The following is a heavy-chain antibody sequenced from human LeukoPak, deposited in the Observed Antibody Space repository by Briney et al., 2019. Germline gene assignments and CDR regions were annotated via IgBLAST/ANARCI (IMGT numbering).Heavy chain of an antibody. Sequence: SETLSLTCAVYGGSFSGYYWSWIRQPPGKGLEWIGEINHSGSTNYNPSLKSRVTISVDMSKNQFSLKLSSVTAADTAVYYCARRRPSFNPGGVWFDPWGQGTLVTVSS. CDR1: GGSFSGYY. V-gene: IGHV4-34*01. CDR3: ARRRPSFNPGGVWFDP. J-gene: IGHJ5*02. CDR2: INHSGST. D-gene: IGHD2-8*02.